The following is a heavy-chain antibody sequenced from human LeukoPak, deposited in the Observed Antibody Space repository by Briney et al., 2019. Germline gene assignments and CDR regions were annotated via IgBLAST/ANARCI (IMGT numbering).Heavy chain of an antibody. CDR1: GYTFITYY. CDR3: ARDKVPTTISNWFDP. CDR2: INPSGGST. Sequence: WASVTVSFKASGYTFITYYIHWVRQAPGQGLEWMGIINPSGGSTSYAQKFQGRVTMTRDTSTSTVYMELSSLRSEDTAVYYCARDKVPTTISNWFDPWGQGTLVTVSS. D-gene: IGHD2-2*01. V-gene: IGHV1-46*01. J-gene: IGHJ5*02.